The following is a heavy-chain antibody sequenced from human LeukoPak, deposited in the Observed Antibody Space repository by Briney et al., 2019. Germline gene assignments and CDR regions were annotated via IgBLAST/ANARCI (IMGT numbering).Heavy chain of an antibody. D-gene: IGHD6-13*01. CDR1: GFNFDAYA. CDR2: ISADGGST. CDR3: AKDKAGTIVWYGRWAIGLFDY. V-gene: IGHV3-43*02. Sequence: GGSLRLSRAASGFNFDAYAMHWVRQAPGKGLQWVSLISADGGSTYYADSVKGRFTISRDNSKSSLYLQMNSLTTEDTAFYYCAKDKAGTIVWYGRWAIGLFDYWGQGTLLTVSS. J-gene: IGHJ4*02.